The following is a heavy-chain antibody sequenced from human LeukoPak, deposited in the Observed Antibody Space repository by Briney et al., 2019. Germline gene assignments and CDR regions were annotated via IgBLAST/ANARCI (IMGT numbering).Heavy chain of an antibody. CDR2: ISSGGSTK. CDR1: GFTFSDYY. Sequence: GGSLRLSCAASGFTFSDYYMSWIRQAPGKGLEWVSYISSGGSTKSYADSVKGRFTISRDNAKNSLYLQMNSLRAEDTAVYYCARVGTIAAAGTVDYWGRGTLVTVSS. J-gene: IGHJ4*02. V-gene: IGHV3-11*01. D-gene: IGHD6-13*01. CDR3: ARVGTIAAAGTVDY.